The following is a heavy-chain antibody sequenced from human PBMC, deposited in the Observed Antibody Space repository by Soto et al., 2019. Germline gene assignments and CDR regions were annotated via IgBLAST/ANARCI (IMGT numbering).Heavy chain of an antibody. V-gene: IGHV3-13*01. CDR1: GFTFSSYD. D-gene: IGHD3-16*02. CDR3: ARASQVRNGYYDYVWGRYRYPRYYFDY. CDR2: IGTAGDT. J-gene: IGHJ4*02. Sequence: EVQLVESGGGLVQPGGSLRLSCAASGFTFSSYDMHWVRQATGKGLEWVSAIGTAGDTYYPGSVKGRFTISRENAKNALYLQRNSLRAGDTAVYDCARASQVRNGYYDYVWGRYRYPRYYFDYWGQGTLVTVSS.